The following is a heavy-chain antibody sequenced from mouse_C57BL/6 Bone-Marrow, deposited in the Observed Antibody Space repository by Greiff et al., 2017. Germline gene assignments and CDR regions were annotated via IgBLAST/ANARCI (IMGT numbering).Heavy chain of an antibody. CDR2: IDPENGDT. Sequence: VQLQQSGAELVRPGASVKLSCTASGFNIKDDYMHWVKQRPEQGLEWIGWIDPENGDTEYASKFQGKATITADTSSNTAYLQHRSLTSEDTAVYYYTPTTSLEDRGQGTSDTVSS. CDR3: TPTTSLED. V-gene: IGHV14-4*01. CDR1: GFNIKDDY. D-gene: IGHD2-10*01. J-gene: IGHJ4*01.